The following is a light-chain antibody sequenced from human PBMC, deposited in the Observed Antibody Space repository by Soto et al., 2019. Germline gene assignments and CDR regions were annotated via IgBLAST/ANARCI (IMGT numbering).Light chain of an antibody. V-gene: IGLV2-23*01. CDR2: EGN. CDR1: RSDIGSYNL. Sequence: QPASVTWSPGEMITIPQTGGRSDIGSYNLVSWYQHLPDKAPKLMIYEGNTRPSGVSNRFSGSKSDNTASLTISGLQPEDEAGYFCSSYAGTSTYVFGSGTKVTVL. CDR3: SSYAGTSTYV. J-gene: IGLJ1*01.